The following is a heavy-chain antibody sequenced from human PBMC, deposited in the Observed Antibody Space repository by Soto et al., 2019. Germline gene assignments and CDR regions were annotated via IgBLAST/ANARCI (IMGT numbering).Heavy chain of an antibody. CDR1: GYTFTGYY. Sequence: QVQLVQSGAEVKKPGASVKVSCKASGYTFTGYYMHWVRQAPGQGLEWMGWINPNSGGTNYAQKFQGWVTMTRDTSISTAYMELSRLRSDDTAVYYCARDLFRYSYGYWSGGGSAMVYGMDVWGQGTTVTVSS. J-gene: IGHJ6*02. V-gene: IGHV1-2*04. D-gene: IGHD5-18*01. CDR2: INPNSGGT. CDR3: ARDLFRYSYGYWSGGGSAMVYGMDV.